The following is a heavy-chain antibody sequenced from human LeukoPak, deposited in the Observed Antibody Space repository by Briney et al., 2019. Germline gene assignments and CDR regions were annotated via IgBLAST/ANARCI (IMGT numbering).Heavy chain of an antibody. V-gene: IGHV4-59*12. CDR3: ARAPWTAAGQYFQH. Sequence: PSETLSHTCTVSGGSIISYYWSWIRQPPRKGLEWIGYIYYSGSTYYNPSLKSRVTISVDTSKNQFSLKLSSVTAADTAVYYCARAPWTAAGQYFQHWGQGTLVTVSS. D-gene: IGHD6-13*01. CDR1: GGSIISYY. J-gene: IGHJ1*01. CDR2: IYYSGST.